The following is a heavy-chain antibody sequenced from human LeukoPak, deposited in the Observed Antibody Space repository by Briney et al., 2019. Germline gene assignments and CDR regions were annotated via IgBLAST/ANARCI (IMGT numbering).Heavy chain of an antibody. CDR1: SGSFSGYY. J-gene: IGHJ5*02. CDR2: IYYSGST. Sequence: SETLSLTCAVYSGSFSGYYWGWIRQPPGKGLEWIGSIYYSGSTYYNPSLKSRVTISVDTSKNQFSLKLNSVTAADTAVYYCARYCSSTSCYARYWFDPWGQGTLVIVSS. D-gene: IGHD2-2*01. V-gene: IGHV4-39*01. CDR3: ARYCSSTSCYARYWFDP.